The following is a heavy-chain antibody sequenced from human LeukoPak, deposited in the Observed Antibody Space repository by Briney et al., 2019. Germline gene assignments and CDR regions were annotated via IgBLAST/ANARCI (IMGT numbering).Heavy chain of an antibody. CDR1: GGSISSYY. D-gene: IGHD3-10*01. Sequence: SETLSLTCTVSGGSISSYYWSWIRQPPGKGLEWIGYIYYSGSTNYNTSLKSRVTISVDKSKNQFSLKLSSVTAADTAVYYCAVGGVYLRGGAEAFDIWGQGTMVTVSS. V-gene: IGHV4-59*12. CDR3: AVGGVYLRGGAEAFDI. J-gene: IGHJ3*02. CDR2: IYYSGST.